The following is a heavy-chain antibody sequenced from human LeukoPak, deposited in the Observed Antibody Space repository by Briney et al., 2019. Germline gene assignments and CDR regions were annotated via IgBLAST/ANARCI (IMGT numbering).Heavy chain of an antibody. CDR1: GGSMTNLY. V-gene: IGHV4-59*01. CDR3: AKGGSTNFYYGDV. Sequence: SETLSLTCSVSGGSMTNLYWTWIRQPPGKGLEWIGDIYDSGSTRYNTSLESRVTISVDTPKNQFSLKLSSVTAADTAVYYCAKGGSTNFYYGDVWGQGTTVTVSS. J-gene: IGHJ6*02. D-gene: IGHD2/OR15-2a*01. CDR2: IYDSGST.